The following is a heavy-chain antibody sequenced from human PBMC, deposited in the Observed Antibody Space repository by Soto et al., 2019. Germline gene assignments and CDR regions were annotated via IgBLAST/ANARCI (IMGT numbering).Heavy chain of an antibody. D-gene: IGHD1-26*01. CDR2: INPSGGSK. J-gene: IGHJ4*02. Sequence: ASVKVSCKASGYTFTSYYMHWVRQAPGQGLEWMGIINPSGGSKNYAQRFQGRVTMTRDTSTSTVYMELSSLRSEDTAVYYCVRGIIVGATVLDYCGQVTLVTVSS. CDR3: VRGIIVGATVLDY. V-gene: IGHV1-46*01. CDR1: GYTFTSYY.